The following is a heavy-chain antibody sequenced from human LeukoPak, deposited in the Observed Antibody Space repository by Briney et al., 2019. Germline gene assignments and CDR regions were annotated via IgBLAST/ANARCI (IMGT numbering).Heavy chain of an antibody. Sequence: SETLSLTCTVSGGSISSYYWSWLRQPPGKGLEWVGCIYYSGSTNYNPSLESRVTISVDTSKNQFSLKLSSVTAADTAVYYCASTTGTTGGGLGAWGQGTLVTVSS. CDR2: IYYSGST. D-gene: IGHD1-7*01. CDR3: ASTTGTTGGGLGA. CDR1: GGSISSYY. J-gene: IGHJ5*02. V-gene: IGHV4-59*01.